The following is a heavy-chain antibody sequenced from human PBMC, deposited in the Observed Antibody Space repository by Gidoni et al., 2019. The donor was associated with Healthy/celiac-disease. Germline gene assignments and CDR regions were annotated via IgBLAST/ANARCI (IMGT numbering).Heavy chain of an antibody. J-gene: IGHJ4*02. Sequence: EVQLFASGGGLVQPGWSLRLSCSASGFPFSSYARSGVRQAPGKGLEWVSASSGSGGSTYYADSVKGRFTISRDKSKNTLYLQMNSLRAEETAVYYCAKDPKARPVGYWGQGTLVTVSS. V-gene: IGHV3-23*01. CDR1: GFPFSSYA. CDR2: SSGSGGST. CDR3: AKDPKARPVGY. D-gene: IGHD6-6*01.